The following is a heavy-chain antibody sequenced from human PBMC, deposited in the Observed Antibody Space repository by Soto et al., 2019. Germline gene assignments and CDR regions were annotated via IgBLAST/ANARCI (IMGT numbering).Heavy chain of an antibody. Sequence: EVQLLESGGGLVQPGGSLRLSCAASGFIFSSYAMSWVRQAPGKGLEWVSAISGSGTTAYYADSVKGRFTFSRDNSKYTMYLQMSSLRAEDTAVYYCAKTTDGWFSAFEIWGQGTMVIVSS. J-gene: IGHJ3*02. V-gene: IGHV3-23*01. CDR2: ISGSGTTA. CDR3: AKTTDGWFSAFEI. CDR1: GFIFSSYA. D-gene: IGHD6-19*01.